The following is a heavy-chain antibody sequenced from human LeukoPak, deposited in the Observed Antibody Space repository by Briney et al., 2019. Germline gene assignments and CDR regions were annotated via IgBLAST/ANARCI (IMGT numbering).Heavy chain of an antibody. CDR3: ARQGRRVVVPAGY. J-gene: IGHJ4*02. Sequence: GESLQISCKGSGYSFTSYWIGWVRQMPGKGLEWMGIIYPGDSDTRYSPSFQGQVTISADKSISTAYLQWSSLKASDTAMYYCARQGRRVVVPAGYWGQGTLVTVSS. V-gene: IGHV5-51*01. D-gene: IGHD2-2*01. CDR1: GYSFTSYW. CDR2: IYPGDSDT.